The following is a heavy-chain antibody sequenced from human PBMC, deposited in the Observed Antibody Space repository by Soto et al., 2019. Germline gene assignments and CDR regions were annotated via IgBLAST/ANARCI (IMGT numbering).Heavy chain of an antibody. V-gene: IGHV1-3*01. CDR3: AREAPYCSSTSCYQAWFDP. Sequence: ASVKVSCKASGYTFTSYAMHWVRQAPGQRLEWMGWINAGNGNTKYSQKFQGRVTITRDTSASTAYIELSSLRSEDTAVYYCAREAPYCSSTSCYQAWFDPWGQGTLVTVSS. CDR2: INAGNGNT. CDR1: GYTFTSYA. D-gene: IGHD2-2*01. J-gene: IGHJ5*02.